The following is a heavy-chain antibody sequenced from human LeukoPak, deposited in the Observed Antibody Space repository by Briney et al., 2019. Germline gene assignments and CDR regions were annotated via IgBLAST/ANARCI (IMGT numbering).Heavy chain of an antibody. D-gene: IGHD6-13*01. V-gene: IGHV3-30*03. Sequence: GGSLRLSCAASGFTFSSYGMHWVRQAPGKGLEWVAVISYDESNKYYADSVKGRFTISRDNSKNTLYLQMNSLRDEDTAVYYCAREDDQYSSSWYRFDYWGQGTLVTVSS. CDR2: ISYDESNK. J-gene: IGHJ4*02. CDR3: AREDDQYSSSWYRFDY. CDR1: GFTFSSYG.